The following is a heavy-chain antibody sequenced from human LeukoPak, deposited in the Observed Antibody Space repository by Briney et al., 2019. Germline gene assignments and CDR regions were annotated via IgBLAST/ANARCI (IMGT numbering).Heavy chain of an antibody. CDR1: GGSFSGYY. CDR3: ASKLDISKRFDP. Sequence: PSETLSLTCAAYGGSFSGYYWSWIRQPPGKGLEWIGEINHSGSTNYNPSLKSRVTISVDTSKNQFSLKLSSVTAADTAVYYCASKLDISKRFDPWGQGTLVTVSS. J-gene: IGHJ5*02. CDR2: INHSGST. D-gene: IGHD2-2*03. V-gene: IGHV4-34*01.